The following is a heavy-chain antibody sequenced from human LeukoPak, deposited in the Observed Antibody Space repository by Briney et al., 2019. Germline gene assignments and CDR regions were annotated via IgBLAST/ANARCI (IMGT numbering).Heavy chain of an antibody. D-gene: IGHD6-13*01. CDR3: ARQYSSPSNSDFDY. V-gene: IGHV1-2*06. J-gene: IGHJ4*02. Sequence: ASVKVSFKASGYTFTGYYMHWVRQAPGQGLEWMGRINPNSGGTNYAQKFQGRVTMTRDMSISTAYMELSRLRSDDTAVYYCARQYSSPSNSDFDYWGQGTLVTVSS. CDR1: GYTFTGYY. CDR2: INPNSGGT.